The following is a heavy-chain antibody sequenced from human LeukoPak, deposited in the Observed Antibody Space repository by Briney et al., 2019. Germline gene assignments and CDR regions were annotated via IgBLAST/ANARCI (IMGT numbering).Heavy chain of an antibody. Sequence: GGSLRLSCAASGFTFSSYSMNWVRQAPGKGLEWVSSISSSSSYIYYADSVKGRFTISRDNAKNSLCLQMNSLRAEDTAVYYCAKTGSDRYDSSGYYRYWGQGTLVTVSS. CDR2: ISSSSSYI. V-gene: IGHV3-21*01. CDR1: GFTFSSYS. J-gene: IGHJ4*02. CDR3: AKTGSDRYDSSGYYRY. D-gene: IGHD3-22*01.